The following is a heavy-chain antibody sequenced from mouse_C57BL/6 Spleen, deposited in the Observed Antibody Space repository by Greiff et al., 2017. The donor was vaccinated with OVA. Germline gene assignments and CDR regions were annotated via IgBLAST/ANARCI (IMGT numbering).Heavy chain of an antibody. Sequence: EVHLVESGGGLVKPGGSLKLSCAASGFTFSSYTMSWVRQTPEKRLEWVATISGGGGNTYYPDSVKGRFTISRDNAKNTLYLQMSSLRAEDTALYYCARHRYYDFFYAMDYWGQGTSVTVSS. J-gene: IGHJ4*01. CDR3: ARHRYYDFFYAMDY. V-gene: IGHV5-9*01. CDR2: ISGGGGNT. CDR1: GFTFSSYT. D-gene: IGHD2-4*01.